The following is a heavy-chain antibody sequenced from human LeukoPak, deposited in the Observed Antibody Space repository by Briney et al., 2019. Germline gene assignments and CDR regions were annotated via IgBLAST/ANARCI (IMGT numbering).Heavy chain of an antibody. Sequence: SVKVSCKASGGTFSSYAISWVRQAPGQGLKWMGGIIPIFGTANYAQKFQGRVTITADESTSTAYMELSSLRSEDTAVYYCARGGAGATGPDYWGQGTLVTVSS. D-gene: IGHD1-26*01. J-gene: IGHJ4*02. CDR3: ARGGAGATGPDY. CDR2: IIPIFGTA. CDR1: GGTFSSYA. V-gene: IGHV1-69*13.